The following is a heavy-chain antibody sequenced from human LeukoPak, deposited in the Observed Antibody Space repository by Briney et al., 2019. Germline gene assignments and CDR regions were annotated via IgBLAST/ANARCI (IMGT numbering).Heavy chain of an antibody. J-gene: IGHJ4*02. D-gene: IGHD3-10*01. V-gene: IGHV1-46*01. CDR2: INPSGGTT. CDR3: VRAHGLWLGNLLPHN. Sequence: ASVNVSCKAYGYTFTSYYMHWVRQAPGHGLEWMGIINPSGGTTSYAKKFQGRLTMTRDRSTSTVYLELSSLRSDDTAVYYCVRAHGLWLGNLLPHNWAQGTLVTVSS. CDR1: GYTFTSYY.